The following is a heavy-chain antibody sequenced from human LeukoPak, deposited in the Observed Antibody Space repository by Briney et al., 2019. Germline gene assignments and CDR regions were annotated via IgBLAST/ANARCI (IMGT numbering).Heavy chain of an antibody. CDR2: ISSSSSYI. J-gene: IGHJ4*02. CDR1: GFTFSSYS. CDR3: AREGMITFGGVIVQGYYFDY. V-gene: IGHV3-21*01. D-gene: IGHD3-16*02. Sequence: GGSLRLSCAASGFTFSSYSMNWVRQAPGKGLEWVSSISSSSSYIYYADSVKGRFTISRDNAKNSLYLQMNSLRAEDTAVYYCAREGMITFGGVIVQGYYFDYWGQGTLVTVSS.